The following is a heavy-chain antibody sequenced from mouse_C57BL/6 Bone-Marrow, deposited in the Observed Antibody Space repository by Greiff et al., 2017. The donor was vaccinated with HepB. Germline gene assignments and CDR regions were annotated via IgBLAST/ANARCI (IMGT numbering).Heavy chain of an antibody. CDR2: IRNKANGYTT. J-gene: IGHJ3*01. CDR1: GFTFTDYY. CDR3: ASPLYDGFTGGFAY. V-gene: IGHV7-3*01. D-gene: IGHD2-3*01. Sequence: EVKVEESGGGLVQPGGSLSLSCAASGFTFTDYYMSWVRQPPGKALEWLGFIRNKANGYTTEYSASVKGRFTISRDNSQSILYLQMNALRAEDSATYYCASPLYDGFTGGFAYWGQGTLVTVSA.